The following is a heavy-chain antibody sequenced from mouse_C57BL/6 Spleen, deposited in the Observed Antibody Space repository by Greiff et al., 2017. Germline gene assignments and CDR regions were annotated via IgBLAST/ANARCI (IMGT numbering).Heavy chain of an antibody. V-gene: IGHV1-53*01. CDR1: GYTFTSYW. Sequence: VQLQQPGTELVKPGASVKLSCTASGYTFTSYWMHWVKQRPGQGLEWIGNINPRNGGTNYNEKFKSKATLTVDKSSSTAYMQLSSLTSEDSAVYYCARLDYYGSSYEGYWGQGTTLTVSS. CDR3: ARLDYYGSSYEGY. D-gene: IGHD1-1*01. J-gene: IGHJ2*01. CDR2: INPRNGGT.